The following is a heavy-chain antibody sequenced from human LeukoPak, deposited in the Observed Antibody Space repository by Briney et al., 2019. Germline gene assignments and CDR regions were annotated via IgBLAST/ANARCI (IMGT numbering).Heavy chain of an antibody. CDR1: GYTFTSYG. Sequence: ASVKVSCKASGYTFTSYGISWVRQAPGQGLEWMGWISAYNGNTNYAQKLQGRVTMTTDTSTSTAYMELRSLRSDDTAVYYCAREYYYDSSGYLRANDAFDIWGQGTMVTVSS. CDR2: ISAYNGNT. CDR3: AREYYYDSSGYLRANDAFDI. D-gene: IGHD3-22*01. J-gene: IGHJ3*02. V-gene: IGHV1-18*01.